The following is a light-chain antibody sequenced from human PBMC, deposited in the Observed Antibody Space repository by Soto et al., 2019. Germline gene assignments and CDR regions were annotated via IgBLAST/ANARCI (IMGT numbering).Light chain of an antibody. CDR1: QSVSSN. J-gene: IGKJ5*01. CDR2: GAS. CDR3: QHYHTLS. Sequence: EIVMTQSPATLSVSPGERATLSCRASQSVSSNLAWYQQKPGQAPRLLIYGASTRATGIPARFSGSGSGTDFTLTISRLEPEDFAVYYCQHYHTLSFGQGTRREIK. V-gene: IGKV3-15*01.